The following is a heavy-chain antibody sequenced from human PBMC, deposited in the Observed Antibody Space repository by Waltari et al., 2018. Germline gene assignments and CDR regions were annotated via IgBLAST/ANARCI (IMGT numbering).Heavy chain of an antibody. J-gene: IGHJ4*02. CDR1: GYTFTSYY. CDR2: INPSGGST. V-gene: IGHV1-46*01. CDR3: ATAPGWPGYFDY. Sequence: QVQLVQSGAEVKKPGASVKVSCKASGYTFTSYYMHWVRQAPGQGLEWMGIINPSGGSTSYAQKFQGRVTITADTSTDTAYMELSSLRSEDTAVYYCATAPGWPGYFDYWGQGTLVTVSS.